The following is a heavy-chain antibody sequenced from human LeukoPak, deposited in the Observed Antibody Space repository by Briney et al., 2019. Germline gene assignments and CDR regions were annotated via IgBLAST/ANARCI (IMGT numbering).Heavy chain of an antibody. Sequence: SETLSLTCSISGDSISTYYWSWIRQTPGKGLEWIGYIYYSGDTNYNPSLKSRVTISVDMSKSQFSLKLSSVTAADTAVYYCARRFVGYDSSWGASDIWGLGTMVTVSS. CDR2: IYYSGDT. D-gene: IGHD6-13*01. V-gene: IGHV4-59*08. CDR1: GDSISTYY. J-gene: IGHJ3*02. CDR3: ARRFVGYDSSWGASDI.